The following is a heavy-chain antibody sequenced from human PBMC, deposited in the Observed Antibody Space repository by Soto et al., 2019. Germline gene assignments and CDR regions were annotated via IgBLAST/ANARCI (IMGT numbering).Heavy chain of an antibody. CDR3: AASIFYYGMDV. V-gene: IGHV5-51*01. CDR1: GYTFTNYW. J-gene: IGHJ6*02. Sequence: PGESLKISCKGSGYTFTNYWIGWVRQMPGKGPEWMGIIYPGDSDTKYNPSFQGQVTISADKSITTTYLQWSSLKASDIAIYYCAASIFYYGMDVWGQGTTVTVSS. CDR2: IYPGDSDT.